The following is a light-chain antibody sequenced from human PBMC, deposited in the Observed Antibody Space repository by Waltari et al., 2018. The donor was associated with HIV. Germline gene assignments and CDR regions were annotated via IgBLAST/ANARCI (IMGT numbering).Light chain of an antibody. Sequence: QSALTQPASVSGSPGQSITISCSGSRSDVGGYNYVSWYQQHPGKAPKLMIYDVSERPSGVSNRFSGYKSDNTASLTISGLQTEDEADYYCSSYTSSYTVIFGGGTKLTVL. CDR2: DVS. CDR1: RSDVGGYNY. CDR3: SSYTSSYTVI. J-gene: IGLJ2*01. V-gene: IGLV2-14*01.